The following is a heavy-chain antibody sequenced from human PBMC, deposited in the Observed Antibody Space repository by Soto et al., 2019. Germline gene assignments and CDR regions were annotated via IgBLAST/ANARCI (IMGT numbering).Heavy chain of an antibody. J-gene: IGHJ4*02. CDR2: AHYTGST. D-gene: IGHD5-12*01. CDR3: VRGGETGYDRLDY. V-gene: IGHV4-59*01. CDR1: GDSITSYY. Sequence: SETLSLTCTVSGDSITSYYWNWIRQPPGRGLEWIGYAHYTGSTHYNPSLKSRVTISIDTSKNQFSVSLTSVTAADTAIYYCVRGGETGYDRLDYWGQGILVTVSS.